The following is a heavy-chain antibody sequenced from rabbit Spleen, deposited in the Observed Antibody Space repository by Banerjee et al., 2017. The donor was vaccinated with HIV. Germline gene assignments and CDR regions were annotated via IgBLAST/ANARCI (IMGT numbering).Heavy chain of an antibody. CDR2: IAGSSSGFT. Sequence: QSLEESGGGLVQPEGSLTLTCTASGFSFSSSDYICWVRQAPGKGLEWISCIAGSSSGFTYSATWTKGRFIISKTSSTTVTLQVTSLTAADTATYFCARGSAAMTMVITGFYFNLWGPGTLVTVS. V-gene: IGHV1S40*01. CDR3: ARGSAAMTMVITGFYFNL. D-gene: IGHD2-1*01. CDR1: GFSFSSSDY. J-gene: IGHJ4*01.